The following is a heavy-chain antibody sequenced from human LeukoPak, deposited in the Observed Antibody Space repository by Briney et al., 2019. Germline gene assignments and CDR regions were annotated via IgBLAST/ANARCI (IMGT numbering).Heavy chain of an antibody. J-gene: IGHJ4*02. CDR1: GGSISSSSYY. Sequence: SETLSLTCTVSGGSISSSSYYGGWIRQPAGKGLGWIGSIYYSGITYYNPSLKSRITISVDTSKNQFSLKLSPLAAADNAVYYCARPGYSRSWGIDYWGQGTLVTVSS. V-gene: IGHV4-39*01. D-gene: IGHD6-13*01. CDR2: IYYSGIT. CDR3: ARPGYSRSWGIDY.